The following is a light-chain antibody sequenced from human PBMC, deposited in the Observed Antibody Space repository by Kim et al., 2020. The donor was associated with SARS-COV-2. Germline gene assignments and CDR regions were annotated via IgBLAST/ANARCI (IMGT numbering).Light chain of an antibody. J-gene: IGLJ1*01. CDR3: SSYTSSSTSLYV. CDR2: DVS. CDR1: SSDVGGYNY. Sequence: QSALTQPGSVSGSPGQSITISCTGTSSDVGGYNYVSWYQQHPGKAPKLMIYDVSKRPSGVSNRFSGSKSGNTASLTISGLQAEDEADYYCSSYTSSSTSLYVFGTGTKVTVL. V-gene: IGLV2-14*01.